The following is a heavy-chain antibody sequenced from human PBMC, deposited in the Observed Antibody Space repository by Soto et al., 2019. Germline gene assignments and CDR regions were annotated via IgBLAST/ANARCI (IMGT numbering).Heavy chain of an antibody. CDR3: TTGQVAGTRDY. J-gene: IGHJ4*02. D-gene: IGHD6-19*01. CDR1: GFTFSNAW. CDR2: IKSKTDGGTT. V-gene: IGHV3-15*01. Sequence: EVQLVESGGGLVKPGGSLRLSCAASGFTFSNAWMSWVRQPRGKGLEWVGRIKSKTDGGTTDYVAPVKGRFIISRDDSKNMVYLQMNSLKTEDTAMYYCTTGQVAGTRDYWGQGTLVTVSA.